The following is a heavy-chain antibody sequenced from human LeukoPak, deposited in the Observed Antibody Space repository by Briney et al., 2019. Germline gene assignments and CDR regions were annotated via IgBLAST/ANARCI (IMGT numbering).Heavy chain of an antibody. CDR3: ARGWLMSVAAGVWFDP. V-gene: IGHV4-59*01. CDR1: GVSISSYY. Sequence: PSETLSLTCTVSGVSISSYYWSWMRQPPGKGLEWIGYVYYSGNTNYNPSLKSRVTISVDTSKQQFSLKLSSVTAADTAVYYCARGWLMSVAAGVWFDPWGQGTLVTVSS. D-gene: IGHD6-25*01. CDR2: VYYSGNT. J-gene: IGHJ5*02.